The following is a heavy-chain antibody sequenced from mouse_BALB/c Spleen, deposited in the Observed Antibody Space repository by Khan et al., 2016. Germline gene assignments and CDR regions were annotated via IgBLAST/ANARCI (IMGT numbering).Heavy chain of an antibody. J-gene: IGHJ3*01. CDR1: GYAFTNVL. D-gene: IGHD1-1*01. CDR2: INPGSGST. CDR3: ANQYGSSYVGFTY. V-gene: IGHV1-54*01. Sequence: QVQLQQSGADLVRPGTSVKVSCKASGYAFTNVLIDWIKQRPGQGLDWIGVINPGSGSTNYNEKFKGKATLTADKSSSTAYMQLSSLTSDDSAVYFCANQYGSSYVGFTYWGQGTLVTVSA.